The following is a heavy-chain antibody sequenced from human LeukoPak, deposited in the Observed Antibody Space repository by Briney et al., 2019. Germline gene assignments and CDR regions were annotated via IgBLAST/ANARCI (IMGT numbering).Heavy chain of an antibody. CDR1: GFSLSTSGVG. CDR2: IYWDDDK. CDR3: AHSPRRRWLQRRVPYYFDY. Sequence: SGPTLVNPTQTLTLTCTFSGFSLSTSGVGVGWIRQPPGKALEWLALIYWDDDKRYSPSLKSRLTITKDTSKNQVVLTMTNMDPVDTATYYCAHSPRRRWLQRRVPYYFDYWGQGTLVTVSS. D-gene: IGHD5-24*01. J-gene: IGHJ4*02. V-gene: IGHV2-5*02.